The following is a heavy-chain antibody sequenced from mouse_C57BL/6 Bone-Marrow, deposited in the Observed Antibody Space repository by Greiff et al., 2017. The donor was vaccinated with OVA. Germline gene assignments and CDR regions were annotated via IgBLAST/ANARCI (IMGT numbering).Heavy chain of an antibody. CDR2: IWSDGST. Sequence: VQLVESGPGLVAPSQSLSITCTVSGFSLTSYGVHWVRQPPGKGLEWLVVIWSDGSTTYNSALKSRLSISKDNSKSQVFLKMNSLQTDDTAMYYCARAYGSSYPYAMDYWGQGTSVTVSS. CDR1: GFSLTSYG. J-gene: IGHJ4*01. D-gene: IGHD1-1*01. V-gene: IGHV2-6*03. CDR3: ARAYGSSYPYAMDY.